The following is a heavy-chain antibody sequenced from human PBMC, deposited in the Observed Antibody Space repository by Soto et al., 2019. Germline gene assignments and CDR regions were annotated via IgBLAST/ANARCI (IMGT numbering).Heavy chain of an antibody. D-gene: IGHD3-22*01. Sequence: GGSLRLSCAASGFTFSSYGMHWVRQAPGKGLEWVAVISYDGSNKYYADSVKGRFTISRDNSKNTLYLQMNSLRAEDTAVYYCAKEPNYYDSSGYYSGMDVWGQGTTVTVSS. CDR3: AKEPNYYDSSGYYSGMDV. J-gene: IGHJ6*02. CDR2: ISYDGSNK. V-gene: IGHV3-30*18. CDR1: GFTFSSYG.